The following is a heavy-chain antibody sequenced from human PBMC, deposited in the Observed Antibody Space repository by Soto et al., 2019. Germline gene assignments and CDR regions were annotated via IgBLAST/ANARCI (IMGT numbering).Heavy chain of an antibody. CDR2: IIPIFNIP. Sequence: GASVKVSCKDSGGTLSSYAITWVRLAPGQGLEWMGGIIPIFNIPDYAQKLQGRVTMTTDTSTSTAYMELRSLRSDDTAVYYCARDRSSGWFYFDSWGQGTQVTVSS. V-gene: IGHV1-69*10. CDR1: GGTLSSYA. CDR3: ARDRSSGWFYFDS. D-gene: IGHD6-19*01. J-gene: IGHJ4*02.